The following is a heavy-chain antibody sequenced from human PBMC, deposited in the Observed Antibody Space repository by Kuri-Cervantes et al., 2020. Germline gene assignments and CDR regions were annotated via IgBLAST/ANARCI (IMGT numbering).Heavy chain of an antibody. Sequence: ETLSLTCAASGFTVSSNYMSWVRQAPGKGLEWVSYISSSSSTIYYADSVKGRFTISRDNAKNSLYLQMNSLRDEDTAVYYCARSFRRGIWGQGTLVTVSS. D-gene: IGHD3-16*01. CDR2: ISSSSSTI. J-gene: IGHJ4*02. CDR3: ARSFRRGI. CDR1: GFTVSSNY. V-gene: IGHV3-48*02.